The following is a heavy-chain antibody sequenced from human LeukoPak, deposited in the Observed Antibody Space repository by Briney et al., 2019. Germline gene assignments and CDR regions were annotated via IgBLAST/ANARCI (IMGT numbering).Heavy chain of an antibody. J-gene: IGHJ4*02. CDR3: AARPPVIVAGPFDY. Sequence: GGSLRLSCAASGFTSSGYAMGWVRQAPGKGLEWVSTISGTGSNTYYADSVKGRFTISRDNSKNMLFLQMNSLRAEDTAVYFCAARPPVIVAGPFDYWSQGILVTVSS. D-gene: IGHD5-12*01. CDR1: GFTSSGYA. CDR2: ISGTGSNT. V-gene: IGHV3-23*01.